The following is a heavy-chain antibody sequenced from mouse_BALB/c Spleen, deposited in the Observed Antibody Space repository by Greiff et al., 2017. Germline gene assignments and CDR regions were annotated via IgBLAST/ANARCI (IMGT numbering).Heavy chain of an antibody. CDR2: IWSGGST. CDR3: ATHRYDVAMDY. J-gene: IGHJ4*01. D-gene: IGHD2-14*01. Sequence: QVQLKESGPGLVQPSQSLSITCTVSGFSLTSYGVHWVRQSPGKGLEWLGVIWSGGSTDYNAAFISRLSISKDNSKSQVFFKMNSPQANDTAIYYCATHRYDVAMDYWGQGTSVTVSS. CDR1: GFSLTSYG. V-gene: IGHV2-2*02.